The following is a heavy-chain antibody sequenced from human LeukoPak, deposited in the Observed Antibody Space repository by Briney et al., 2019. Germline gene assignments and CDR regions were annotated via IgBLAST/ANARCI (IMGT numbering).Heavy chain of an antibody. CDR1: GFTFSNYG. CDR3: ARLAAAGPYFDF. J-gene: IGHJ4*02. Sequence: PGGSLRLSCAASGFTFSNYGLHWVRQAPGKGLEWVAVIYYDGSNKYYADSVKGRFTISRDNSKNTLSLQMNSLRAEDTAVYYCARLAAAGPYFDFWGRGTLVTVSS. V-gene: IGHV3-33*01. D-gene: IGHD6-13*01. CDR2: IYYDGSNK.